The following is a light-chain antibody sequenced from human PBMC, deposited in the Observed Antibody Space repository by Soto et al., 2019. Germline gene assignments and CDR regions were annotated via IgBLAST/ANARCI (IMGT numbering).Light chain of an antibody. CDR3: QVWDNSSDPPVV. CDR2: DDS. J-gene: IGLJ2*01. CDR1: SIGSRS. Sequence: SYELTQPPSVSVAPGQTARITCGGSSIGSRSVHWYQQKPGQAPVLVVYDDSDRPSGIPERFSGSNSGNTATLTSSRVEAGEEADYYCQVWDNSSDPPVVFGGGTKLTVL. V-gene: IGLV3-21*02.